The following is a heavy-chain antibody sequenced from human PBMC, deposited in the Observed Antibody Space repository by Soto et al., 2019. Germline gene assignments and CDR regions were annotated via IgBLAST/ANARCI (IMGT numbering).Heavy chain of an antibody. J-gene: IGHJ4*02. CDR3: ATNRGYDFYYPDS. CDR1: GASVKTGGYY. V-gene: IGHV4-31*11. CDR2: INYSGTT. D-gene: IGHD3-3*01. Sequence: QVQLQESGPGLVRPSQTLSLTCDVSGASVKTGGYYWTWIRQHPEKGLEWIGYINYSGTTYNPSLQSRAFLSLDMSKNQFSLNLTSVTAADTAVYYCATNRGYDFYYPDSWGQGILVTVSS.